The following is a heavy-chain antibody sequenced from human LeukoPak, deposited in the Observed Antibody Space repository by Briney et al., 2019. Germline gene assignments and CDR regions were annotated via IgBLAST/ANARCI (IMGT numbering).Heavy chain of an antibody. Sequence: GGSLRLSCAASGFTFSGYWMHWVRQAPGKGLVWVSRINSDESTINYADSVKGRFTISRDNAENTLYLQMNSLRGEDTAVYYCASGYSSDYGGNAYWGQGTLVTVSS. D-gene: IGHD4-23*01. CDR2: INSDESTI. CDR3: ASGYSSDYGGNAY. CDR1: GFTFSGYW. V-gene: IGHV3-74*01. J-gene: IGHJ4*02.